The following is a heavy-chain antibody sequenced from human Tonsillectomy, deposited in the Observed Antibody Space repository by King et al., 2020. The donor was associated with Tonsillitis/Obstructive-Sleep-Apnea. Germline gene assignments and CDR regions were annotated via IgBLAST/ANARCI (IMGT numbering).Heavy chain of an antibody. CDR2: IYYCGST. J-gene: IGHJ4*02. CDR3: ARSRYSYGYHFDY. V-gene: IGHV4-59*08. CDR1: GGSISSYY. Sequence: VQLQESGPGLVKPSETLSLTCTVSGGSISSYYWSWIRQPPGKGLEWIGYIYYCGSTNYNPSLKSRVTISVDTSKNQFSLKLSSVTAADTSVYYCARSRYSYGYHFDYWGQRTLVTVSS. D-gene: IGHD5-18*01.